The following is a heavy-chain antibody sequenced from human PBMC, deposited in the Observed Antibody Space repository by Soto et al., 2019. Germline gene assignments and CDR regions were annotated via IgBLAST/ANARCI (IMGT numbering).Heavy chain of an antibody. V-gene: IGHV4-31*03. CDR2: IYYSGST. CDR1: GGSISSGGYY. Sequence: SETLSLTCTVSGGSISSGGYYWTWIRQHPGKGLEWIGYIYYSGSTYYNPSLKSRVTISVDTSKNQFSLKLSSVTAADTAVYYCAIWLSAARPGCFDSWGQGTLVTGSS. CDR3: AIWLSAARPGCFDS. J-gene: IGHJ5*01. D-gene: IGHD6-25*01.